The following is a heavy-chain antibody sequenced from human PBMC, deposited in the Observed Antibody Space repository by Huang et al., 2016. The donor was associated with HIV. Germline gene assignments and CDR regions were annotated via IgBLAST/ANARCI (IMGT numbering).Heavy chain of an antibody. CDR1: GGPFRSYS. CDR3: ARGSLEYSVSSSLDY. CDR2: LMPVNDSP. J-gene: IGHJ4*02. Sequence: QVQLLQSGAEVKKPGSSVKVSGKASGGPFRSYSVAWVRQAPGQGLAWMGSLMPVNDSPNYAQKLQGRVRVTADESTSTVYMELRDLRPDDTAVYFCARGSLEYSVSSSLDYWGQGTHVTVSS. V-gene: IGHV1-69*11. D-gene: IGHD4-4*01.